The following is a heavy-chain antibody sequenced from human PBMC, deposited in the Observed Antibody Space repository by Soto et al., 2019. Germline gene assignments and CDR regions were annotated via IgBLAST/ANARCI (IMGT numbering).Heavy chain of an antibody. V-gene: IGHV3-30*18. Sequence: PGGSLRLSCAVSGFTFSAFPMFWVRQAPGKGLEWVAFISYDGRNEDYADSVKGRFTISRDNSKNTLYLQMNSLSSEDTAVYYCTKGVVREPAYFDRWGQGTLVTVS. D-gene: IGHD3-10*01. CDR1: GFTFSAFP. CDR2: ISYDGRNE. J-gene: IGHJ4*02. CDR3: TKGVVREPAYFDR.